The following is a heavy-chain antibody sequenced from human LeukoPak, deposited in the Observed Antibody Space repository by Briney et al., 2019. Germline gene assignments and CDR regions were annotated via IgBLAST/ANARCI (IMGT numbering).Heavy chain of an antibody. CDR1: GGSFSNYY. V-gene: IGHV4-34*01. J-gene: IGHJ3*02. D-gene: IGHD3-10*01. CDR2: INHSGST. Sequence: SETLSLTCAVYGGSFSNYYWSWIRQPPGKGLEWIGEINHSGSTNYNPSLKSRVTISVDTSKNQFSLKPSSVTAADTAVYYCARGVYGSGMGRRAIDIWGQGTMVTVSS. CDR3: ARGVYGSGMGRRAIDI.